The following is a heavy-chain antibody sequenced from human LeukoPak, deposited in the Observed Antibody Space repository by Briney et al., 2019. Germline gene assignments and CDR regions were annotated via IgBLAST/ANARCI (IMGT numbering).Heavy chain of an antibody. CDR3: ARERSHCGGDCFGLDAFDI. CDR1: GGSISSGGYC. V-gene: IGHV4-31*03. J-gene: IGHJ3*02. CDR2: IYYSGST. Sequence: SETLSLTCTVSGGSISSGGYCWSWIRQHPGEGLEWIGYIYYSGSTYYNPSLKSRVTISVDTSKNQFSLKLSSVTAADTAVYYCARERSHCGGDCFGLDAFDIWGQGTMVTVSS. D-gene: IGHD2-21*02.